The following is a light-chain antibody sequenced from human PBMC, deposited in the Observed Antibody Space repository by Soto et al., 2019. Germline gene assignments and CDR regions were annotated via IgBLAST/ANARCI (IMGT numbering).Light chain of an antibody. CDR1: QSVFCS. Sequence: ETGMTQSPATPSVSSGERATLSWRARQSVFCSLAWYPHKPGPAPRLLHHGASSRATGIPERFSVSGAWTDFSLTISRLEPEGLSVDFCQQYGSFMTFGEGTRLESK. CDR3: QQYGSFMT. V-gene: IGKV3-20*01. J-gene: IGKJ5*01. CDR2: GAS.